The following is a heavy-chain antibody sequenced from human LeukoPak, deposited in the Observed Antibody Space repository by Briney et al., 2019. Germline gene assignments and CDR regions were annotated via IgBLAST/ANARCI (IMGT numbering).Heavy chain of an antibody. CDR1: GFTFSSYA. Sequence: GGSLRLFCAASGFTFSSYAMSWARQAPGKGLEWVSAISGSGGSTYYADSVKGRFTISRDNSKNTLYLQMNSLRAEDTAVYYCAKHRGYSYGYSQNWFDPWGQGTLVTVSS. CDR3: AKHRGYSYGYSQNWFDP. J-gene: IGHJ5*02. V-gene: IGHV3-23*01. D-gene: IGHD5-18*01. CDR2: ISGSGGST.